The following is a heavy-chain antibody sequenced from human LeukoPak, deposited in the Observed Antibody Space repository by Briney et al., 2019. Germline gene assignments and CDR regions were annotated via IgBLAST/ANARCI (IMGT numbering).Heavy chain of an antibody. J-gene: IGHJ4*02. CDR1: GFNFISYA. Sequence: PGGSLRLSCAASGFNFISYAMSWVRQAPGKGLEWVSAIRCICGSTYYADSVQGRFTISRDNSKNTLYLQMNSLSAEDMAVYYCAKHSGGSCYSSFDYWGQGTLVTVAS. D-gene: IGHD2-15*01. CDR3: AKHSGGSCYSSFDY. CDR2: IRCICGST. V-gene: IGHV3-23*01.